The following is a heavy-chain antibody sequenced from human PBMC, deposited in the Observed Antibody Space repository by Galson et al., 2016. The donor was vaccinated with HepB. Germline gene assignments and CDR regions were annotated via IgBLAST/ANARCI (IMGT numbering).Heavy chain of an antibody. Sequence: SVKVSCKASGYTFTNYGFSWVRQAPGQGLEWMGWISTYNGNTKYAQKFQGRVTMTTDTSTSTAYMELRSLRSEDTDVYYCARECSLGIYCYLDYWGQGTLVTVSS. CDR2: ISTYNGNT. CDR1: GYTFTNYG. J-gene: IGHJ4*02. V-gene: IGHV1-18*04. D-gene: IGHD5-12*01. CDR3: ARECSLGIYCYLDY.